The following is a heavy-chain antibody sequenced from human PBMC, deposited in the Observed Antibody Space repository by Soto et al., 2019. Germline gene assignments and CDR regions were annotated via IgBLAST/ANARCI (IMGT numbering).Heavy chain of an antibody. CDR3: ARGGFTMVRGISIAPKWLAP. CDR1: GYTFTSYA. J-gene: IGHJ5*02. Sequence: ASVKVSCKASGYTFTSYAMHWVRQAPGQRLEWMGWINAGNGNTKYSQKFQGRVTITRDTSASTAYMELSSLRSEDTAVYYCARGGFTMVRGISIAPKWLAPWGKGSLVPVSS. CDR2: INAGNGNT. V-gene: IGHV1-3*01. D-gene: IGHD3-10*01.